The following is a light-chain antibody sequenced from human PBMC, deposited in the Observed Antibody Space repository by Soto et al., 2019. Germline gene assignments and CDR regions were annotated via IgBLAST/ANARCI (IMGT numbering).Light chain of an antibody. Sequence: HLVLTQSPSASASLGASVKLTCTLSSGHSSYAIAWHQQQPEKGPRYLMKLNSDGSHSKGDGIPDRFSGSNSGAERYLTISSLQSEDEADYYCQTWGTGPWVFGGGTKLTVL. CDR2: LNSDGSH. J-gene: IGLJ3*02. CDR1: SGHSSYA. V-gene: IGLV4-69*01. CDR3: QTWGTGPWV.